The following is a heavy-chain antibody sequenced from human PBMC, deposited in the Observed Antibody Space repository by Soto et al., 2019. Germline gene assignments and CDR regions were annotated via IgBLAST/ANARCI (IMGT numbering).Heavy chain of an antibody. D-gene: IGHD6-13*01. V-gene: IGHV3-30-3*01. CDR1: GFTSSTYT. CDR2: MSYDGSNK. J-gene: IGHJ5*01. Sequence: GVSLRLSFAASGFTSSTYTMHWVRQALGKGLEWVAVMSYDGSNKYYADSVKGRFTVSRDNSKNTLYLQMNSLRAKDTAVYYCAREDWASRIEAAVNNWFDPWGQGTLVTVSS. CDR3: AREDWASRIEAAVNNWFDP.